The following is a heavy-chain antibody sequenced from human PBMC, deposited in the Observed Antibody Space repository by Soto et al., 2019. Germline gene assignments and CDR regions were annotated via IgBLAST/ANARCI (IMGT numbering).Heavy chain of an antibody. CDR2: IYYSGST. V-gene: IGHV4-59*01. CDR3: ARYHDSSGYYPSFDY. Sequence: SETLSLTCTVSGGSISSYYWSWIRQPPGKGLEWIGYIYYSGSTNYNPSLKSRVTISVDTSKNQFSLKLSSVTAADTAVYYCARYHDSSGYYPSFDYWGQGTLVTVS. CDR1: GGSISSYY. J-gene: IGHJ4*02. D-gene: IGHD3-22*01.